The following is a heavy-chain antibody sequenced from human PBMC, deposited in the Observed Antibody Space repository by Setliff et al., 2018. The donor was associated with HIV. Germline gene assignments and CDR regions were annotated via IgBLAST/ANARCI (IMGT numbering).Heavy chain of an antibody. CDR3: ATFADGPDS. D-gene: IGHD3-3*01. CDR2: IKEDGREK. Sequence: PGGSLRLSCVGSGFTFNGYAMNWVRQAPGKGLEWVATIKEDGREKYYVGSVKGRFTISRDNAKRSLYLQMNRLKTDDTAFYYCATFADGPDSWGQGTLVTVSS. CDR1: GFTFNGYA. V-gene: IGHV3-7*01. J-gene: IGHJ4*02.